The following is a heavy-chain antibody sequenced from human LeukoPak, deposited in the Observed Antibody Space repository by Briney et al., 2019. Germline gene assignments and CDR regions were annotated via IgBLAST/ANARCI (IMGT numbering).Heavy chain of an antibody. J-gene: IGHJ2*01. CDR1: GASISSYY. V-gene: IGHV4-59*08. D-gene: IGHD3-22*01. CDR2: IYNSGST. Sequence: SETLSLTCIVSGASISSYYWSWIRQSPGKGLEWIRYIYNSGSTNYNPSLKSRVTISVDTSKNHFSLKLSSVTAADTAVYYCARHALYYDSSSSLLPDWHFDLWGRGTQVTVSS. CDR3: ARHALYYDSSSSLLPDWHFDL.